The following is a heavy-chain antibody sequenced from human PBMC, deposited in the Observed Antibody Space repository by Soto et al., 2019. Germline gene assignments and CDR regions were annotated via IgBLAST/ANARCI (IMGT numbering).Heavy chain of an antibody. CDR2: IYYSGST. J-gene: IGHJ4*02. V-gene: IGHV4-31*03. CDR1: GGSIRSGGYY. D-gene: IGHD3-10*01. Sequence: SETLSLTCTVSGGSIRSGGYYWSWIRQHPGKGLEWIGYIYYSGSTYYNPSLKSRVTISVDTSKNQFSLKLSSVTAADTAVYYCARALKARPGYFDYWGQGTLVTV. CDR3: ARALKARPGYFDY.